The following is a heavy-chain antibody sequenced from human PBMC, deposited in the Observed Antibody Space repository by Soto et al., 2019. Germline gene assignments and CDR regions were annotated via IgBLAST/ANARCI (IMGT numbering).Heavy chain of an antibody. V-gene: IGHV1-69*13. J-gene: IGHJ4*02. Sequence: ASVKVSCKASGGTFSSYAISWVRQAPGQGLEWMGGIIPIFGTANYAQKFQGRVTITADESTSTAYMELSSLRSEDTAVYYCASRSTSKDSSGYSSYYFDYWGQGTLVTVSS. CDR3: ASRSTSKDSSGYSSYYFDY. CDR2: IIPIFGTA. D-gene: IGHD3-22*01. CDR1: GGTFSSYA.